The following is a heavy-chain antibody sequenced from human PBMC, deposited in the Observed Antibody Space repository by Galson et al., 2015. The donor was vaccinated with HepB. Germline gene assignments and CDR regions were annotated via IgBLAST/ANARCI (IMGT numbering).Heavy chain of an antibody. V-gene: IGHV6-1*01. Sequence: CAISGDSVSSNSAAWNWIRQSPSRGLEWLGRTYYRSKWYNDYAVSVKSRITINPDTSKNQFSLQLNSVTPEDTAVYYCARAHYSGQRGLYGMDVWGQGTTVTVSS. CDR3: ARAHYSGQRGLYGMDV. CDR2: TYYRSKWYN. J-gene: IGHJ6*02. CDR1: GDSVSSNSAA. D-gene: IGHD5-12*01.